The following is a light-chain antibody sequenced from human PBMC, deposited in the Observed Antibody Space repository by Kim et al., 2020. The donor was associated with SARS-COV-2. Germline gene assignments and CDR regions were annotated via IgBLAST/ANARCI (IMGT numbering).Light chain of an antibody. J-gene: IGLJ2*01. CDR1: SSNIGSNT. V-gene: IGLV1-44*01. Sequence: VTSSCTGSSSNIGSNTVNWYHQVPGTAPKLLIYSNNQRASGVPDRFSGSKSGTSASLAISGLQSEDEADYYCAAWDDSLNGQVVFGGGTQLTVL. CDR3: AAWDDSLNGQVV. CDR2: SNN.